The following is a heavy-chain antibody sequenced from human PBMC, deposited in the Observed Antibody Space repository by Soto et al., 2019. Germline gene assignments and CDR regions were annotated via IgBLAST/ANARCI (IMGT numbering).Heavy chain of an antibody. CDR1: GYTFTDYA. CDR3: ARGSGSHYAPFDN. D-gene: IGHD3-10*01. J-gene: IGHJ4*02. CDR2: INAATGNT. V-gene: IGHV1-3*01. Sequence: QVLLVQSGAEVKKPGASVKISCETSGYTFTDYAVDWVRQAPGQRLEWMGWINAATGNTRYSQKFQGRVTITRDTSANTAYMDLSSLGSEDTAAYYCARGSGSHYAPFDNWGQGTLVTVSS.